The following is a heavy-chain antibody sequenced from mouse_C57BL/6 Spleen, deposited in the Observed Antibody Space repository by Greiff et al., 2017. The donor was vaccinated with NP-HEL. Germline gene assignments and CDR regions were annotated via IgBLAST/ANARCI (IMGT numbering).Heavy chain of an antibody. J-gene: IGHJ4*01. CDR3: ARVVTSYYYAMDY. Sequence: QVQLKQPGAELVKPGASVKLSCKASGYTFTSYWMHWVKQRPGQGLEWIGMIHPNSGSTNYNEKFKSKATLTVDKSSSTAYMQLSSLTSEDSAVYYCARVVTSYYYAMDYWGQGTSVTVSS. V-gene: IGHV1-64*01. D-gene: IGHD2-2*01. CDR2: IHPNSGST. CDR1: GYTFTSYW.